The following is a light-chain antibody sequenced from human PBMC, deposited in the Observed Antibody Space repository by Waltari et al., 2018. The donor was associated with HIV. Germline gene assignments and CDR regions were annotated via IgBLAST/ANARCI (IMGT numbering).Light chain of an antibody. CDR3: STWDDRLSDRV. CDR2: RNV. Sequence: SVLTQPPSASGTPGQRFTISCSGGSSNIGSNYVYWFQHLPGAATKLLIYRNVQRPSGVPDRFSGSKSGSSASLAISGLRSEDEAVYYCSTWDDRLSDRVFGGGTKLTVL. J-gene: IGLJ3*02. CDR1: SSNIGSNY. V-gene: IGLV1-47*01.